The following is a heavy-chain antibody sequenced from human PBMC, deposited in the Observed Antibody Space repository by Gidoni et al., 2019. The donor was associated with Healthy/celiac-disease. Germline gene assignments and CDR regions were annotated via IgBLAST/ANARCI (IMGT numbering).Heavy chain of an antibody. D-gene: IGHD2-2*01. V-gene: IGHV4-39*01. CDR1: GGSLSSSSYY. Sequence: QLQLQESGPGLVKPSATLSLTCTVPGGSLSSSSYYWGWIRQPPGKGLEWIGSIYYSGSTYHNPSLKSRVTISVDTSKNQFSLKLSSVTAADTAVYYCARIVVVPAASFIFDYWGQGTLVTVSS. J-gene: IGHJ4*02. CDR3: ARIVVVPAASFIFDY. CDR2: IYYSGST.